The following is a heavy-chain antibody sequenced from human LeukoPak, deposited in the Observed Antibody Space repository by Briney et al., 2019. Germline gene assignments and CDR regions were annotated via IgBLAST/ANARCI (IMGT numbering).Heavy chain of an antibody. CDR1: GYSFTSYW. Sequence: GESLKISCKGSGYSFTSYWIGWVRQMPGKGLEWMGIIYPGDSDTRYSPSFQGQVTISADKSISTAHLQWSSLKASDTAMYYCARKVGYCSGGSCYFFDYWGQGTPVTVSS. V-gene: IGHV5-51*01. D-gene: IGHD2-15*01. J-gene: IGHJ4*02. CDR2: IYPGDSDT. CDR3: ARKVGYCSGGSCYFFDY.